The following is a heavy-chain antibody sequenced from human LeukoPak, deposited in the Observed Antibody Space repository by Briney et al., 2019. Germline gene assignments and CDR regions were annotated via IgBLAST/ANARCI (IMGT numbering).Heavy chain of an antibody. CDR2: ISSSGSTI. CDR3: ARRYCSSISCLFDY. Sequence: PGGSLRLSCAASGFTFSSYEMNWVRQAPGKGLEWVTYISSSGSTIYYADSVKGRFTISRDNAKNSLYLQMNSLRAEDTAVYYCARRYCSSISCLFDYWGQGTLVIVSS. D-gene: IGHD2-2*01. V-gene: IGHV3-48*03. CDR1: GFTFSSYE. J-gene: IGHJ4*02.